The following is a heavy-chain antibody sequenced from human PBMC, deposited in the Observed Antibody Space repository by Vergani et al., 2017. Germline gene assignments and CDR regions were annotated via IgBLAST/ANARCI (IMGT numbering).Heavy chain of an antibody. CDR2: TWYDGNNK. CDR1: GFTFNQYG. D-gene: IGHD1-14*01. CDR3: ARDLRLLYNRFDP. V-gene: IGHV3-33*01. J-gene: IGHJ5*02. Sequence: QVQLVESGGGVVQPGRSLRLSCAAFGFTFNQYGMHWVRQAPGKGLEWVAVTWYDGNNKQYADSVKCRFTISRDNSKSTMYLQMNSLRDEDTGVYYCARDLRLLYNRFDPWGQGTLVTVSS.